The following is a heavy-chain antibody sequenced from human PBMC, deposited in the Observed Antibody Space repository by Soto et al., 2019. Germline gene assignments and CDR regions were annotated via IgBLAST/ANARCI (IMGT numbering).Heavy chain of an antibody. Sequence: ASVKVSCKASGYTFTSYGISWVRQAPGQGLEWMGWISAYNGNTNYAQKLQGRVTMTTDTSTSTAYMELRSLRSDDTAVYYCARDPPYSGYDYGGNYRGQGTLVTVSS. V-gene: IGHV1-18*01. CDR2: ISAYNGNT. D-gene: IGHD5-12*01. CDR3: ARDPPYSGYDYGGNY. J-gene: IGHJ4*02. CDR1: GYTFTSYG.